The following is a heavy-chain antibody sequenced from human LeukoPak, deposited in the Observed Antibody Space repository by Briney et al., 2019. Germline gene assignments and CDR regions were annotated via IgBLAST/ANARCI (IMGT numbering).Heavy chain of an antibody. CDR3: ARDRGRFLEV. V-gene: IGHV1-46*03. D-gene: IGHD3-3*01. Sequence: ASVKVSCKASGYTSTSYYMRWVRQAPGQGLEWMGIINPSGGSTSYAQKFQGRVTMTRDTSTSTVYMELSSLRSEDTAVYYCARDRGRFLEVWGQGTLVTVSS. CDR2: INPSGGST. J-gene: IGHJ4*02. CDR1: GYTSTSYY.